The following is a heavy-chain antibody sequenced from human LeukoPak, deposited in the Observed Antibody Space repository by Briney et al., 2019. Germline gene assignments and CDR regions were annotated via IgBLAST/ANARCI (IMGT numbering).Heavy chain of an antibody. Sequence: PGGSLRLSCAASGFTFSSYAMSWVRQAPGKGLEWVSAISGSGGSTYYADSVKGRFTISRDNSKNTLYLQMNSLRAEDTAVYYCAKTGEQWLAQLRRIGPWGQGTLVTVSS. J-gene: IGHJ5*02. D-gene: IGHD6-19*01. CDR1: GFTFSSYA. CDR3: AKTGEQWLAQLRRIGP. CDR2: ISGSGGST. V-gene: IGHV3-23*01.